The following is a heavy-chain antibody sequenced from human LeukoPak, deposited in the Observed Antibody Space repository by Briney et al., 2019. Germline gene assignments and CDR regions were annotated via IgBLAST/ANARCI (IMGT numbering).Heavy chain of an antibody. CDR1: GSTFSNYA. V-gene: IGHV3-30*18. J-gene: IGHJ4*02. D-gene: IGHD2-15*01. Sequence: PGGSLRLSCAASGSTFSNYAVHWVRQAPGKGLEWLAAISYDGSNKYYADSLKGRFTISRDNSKNTLYLQMNSLRAEDTAVYYCAKDINPGSSYYDYWGQGTLVTVSS. CDR2: ISYDGSNK. CDR3: AKDINPGSSYYDY.